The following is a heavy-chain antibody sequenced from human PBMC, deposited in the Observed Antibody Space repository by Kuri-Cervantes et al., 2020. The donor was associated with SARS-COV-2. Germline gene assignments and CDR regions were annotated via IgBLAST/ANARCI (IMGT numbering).Heavy chain of an antibody. CDR2: IYYSGST. D-gene: IGHD3-3*01. CDR1: GGSIGSYY. J-gene: IGHJ6*02. V-gene: IGHV4-59*08. Sequence: SETLSLTCTVSGGSIGSYYWSWIRQPPGKGLEWIGYIYYSGSTNYNPSLKSRVTISVDTSKNQFSLKLSSVTAADTAVYYCARHGFDFWSGYARTYYYYYGMDVWGQGTTVTVSS. CDR3: ARHGFDFWSGYARTYYYYYGMDV.